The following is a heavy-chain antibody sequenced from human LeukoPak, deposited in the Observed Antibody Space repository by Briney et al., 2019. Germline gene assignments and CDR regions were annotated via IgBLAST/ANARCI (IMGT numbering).Heavy chain of an antibody. J-gene: IGHJ6*03. Sequence: SQTLSLTCSVSGGSINSGDYYWSWIRQPAGKGLEYIGRIYASGSTDYNPSLKSRVTISVDTSKNQFSLKLSSVTAADTAVYYCARAGYYYYYYMDVWGKGTTVTVSS. CDR3: ARAGYYYYYYMDV. CDR1: GGSINSGDYY. D-gene: IGHD3-10*01. V-gene: IGHV4-61*02. CDR2: IYASGST.